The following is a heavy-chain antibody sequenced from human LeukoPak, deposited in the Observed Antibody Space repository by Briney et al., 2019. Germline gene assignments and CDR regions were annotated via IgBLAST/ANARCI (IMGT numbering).Heavy chain of an antibody. Sequence: PGGSLRLSCAASGFTFTNYAMNWVRQAPGKRLEWVSSITSNARDTYFADSVKGRFTISRDNAKNSLYLQMTSLRAEDAAVYYCARSGIIGTYYFDFWGQGTLVTVSS. V-gene: IGHV3-21*01. CDR3: ARSGIIGTYYFDF. CDR1: GFTFTNYA. D-gene: IGHD3-16*01. J-gene: IGHJ4*02. CDR2: ITSNARDT.